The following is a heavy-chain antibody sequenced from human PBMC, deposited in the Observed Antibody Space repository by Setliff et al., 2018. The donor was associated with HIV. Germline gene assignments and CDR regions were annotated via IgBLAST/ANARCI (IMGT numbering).Heavy chain of an antibody. Sequence: SETLSLTCIVSGGSVNDFYCNWIRQPPGKGLEWIGRVHFSGTTTIYNPSLKSRVTMSVDRSKKQFSLRLTSVTAADTALYYCARSGYYWDDAFDIWGQGAMVTVSS. J-gene: IGHJ3*02. CDR1: GGSVNDFY. CDR2: VHFSGTT. CDR3: ARSGYYWDDAFDI. V-gene: IGHV4-4*07. D-gene: IGHD3-22*01.